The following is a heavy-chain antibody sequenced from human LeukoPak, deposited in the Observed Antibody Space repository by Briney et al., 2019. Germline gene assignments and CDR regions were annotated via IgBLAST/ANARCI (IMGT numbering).Heavy chain of an antibody. Sequence: GASVKVSCKASGYTFTSYDINWVRQAIGQGLEWMGWMNPNSNNTGYAQKFQGRVTMTRNTSITTAYMELSSLRSEDTAVYYCAREVGDWFDPWGQGTLVTVSS. V-gene: IGHV1-8*01. D-gene: IGHD1-26*01. J-gene: IGHJ5*02. CDR2: MNPNSNNT. CDR3: AREVGDWFDP. CDR1: GYTFTSYD.